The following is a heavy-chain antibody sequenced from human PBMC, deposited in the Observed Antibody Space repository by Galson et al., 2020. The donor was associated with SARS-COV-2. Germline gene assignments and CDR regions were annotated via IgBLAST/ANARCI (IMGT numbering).Heavy chain of an antibody. J-gene: IGHJ4*02. Sequence: SPNISCAASGFPFSSHAMPWVRQAPGKGLEWVAQIFFDGSDKYYGDSVKGRFTISRDSSKNTVYLQMNNLRADDTAVYYCARDGQTSSGWAFDYWGQGTLVTVCS. D-gene: IGHD6-19*01. CDR1: GFPFSSHA. CDR3: ARDGQTSSGWAFDY. V-gene: IGHV3-33*08. CDR2: IFFDGSDK.